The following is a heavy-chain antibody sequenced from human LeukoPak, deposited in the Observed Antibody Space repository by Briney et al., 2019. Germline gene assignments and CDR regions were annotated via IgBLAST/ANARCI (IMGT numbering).Heavy chain of an antibody. V-gene: IGHV5-10-1*01. CDR1: GYSFTSYL. J-gene: IGHJ6*02. CDR2: IDPSDSYT. Sequence: GESLKISCKGSGYSFTSYLISWVRQMPVKGLEWMGRIDPSDSYTNYSPSFQGHVTISADKSISTAYLQWSSLKASDTAMYYCARHWVAATSYGMDVWGQGTTVTVSS. CDR3: ARHWVAATSYGMDV. D-gene: IGHD2-15*01.